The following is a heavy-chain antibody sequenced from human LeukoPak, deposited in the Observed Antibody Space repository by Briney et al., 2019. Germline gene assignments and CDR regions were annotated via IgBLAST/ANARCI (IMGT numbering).Heavy chain of an antibody. CDR2: ISYDGSNK. CDR1: GFTFSSYG. CDR3: ARDWGVRYFDWFPPTNDAFDI. V-gene: IGHV3-30*03. D-gene: IGHD3-9*01. Sequence: PGGSLRLSCAASGFTFSSYGMHWVRQAPGKGLEWVAVISYDGSNKYYADSVKGRFTISRDNPKNTLYLQMNSLRAEDTAVYYCARDWGVRYFDWFPPTNDAFDIWGQGTMVTVSS. J-gene: IGHJ3*02.